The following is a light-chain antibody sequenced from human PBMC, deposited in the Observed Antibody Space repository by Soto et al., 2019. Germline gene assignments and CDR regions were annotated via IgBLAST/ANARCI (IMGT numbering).Light chain of an antibody. V-gene: IGKV1D-13*01. CDR3: QQYNNWPRT. J-gene: IGKJ1*01. CDR2: EAA. CDR1: QYIISA. Sequence: IQVSQSXSSLSASVGARVIITGRVCQYIISALGGXQQQXRXAPXXXXDEAASLEGGGPSRFSGSGSATEFTRTISSLQSEDFAVYYCQQYNNWPRTFGQGTKVDIK.